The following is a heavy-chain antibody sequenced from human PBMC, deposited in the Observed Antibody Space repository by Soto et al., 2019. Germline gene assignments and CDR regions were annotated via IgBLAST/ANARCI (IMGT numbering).Heavy chain of an antibody. CDR1: GYTFTSYD. J-gene: IGHJ2*01. CDR2: MNPNSGNT. V-gene: IGHV1-8*01. D-gene: IGHD4-17*01. Sequence: ASVKVSCKASGYTFTSYDINWVRQATGQGLEWMGWMNPNSGNTGYAQKFQGRVTMTRNTSISTAYMELSSLRSEDTAVYYCARGRSTTVTPPEWYIDLWGRGTLVTVSS. CDR3: ARGRSTTVTPPEWYIDL.